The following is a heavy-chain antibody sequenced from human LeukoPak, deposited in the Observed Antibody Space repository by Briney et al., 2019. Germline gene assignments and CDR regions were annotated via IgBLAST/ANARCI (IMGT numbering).Heavy chain of an antibody. J-gene: IGHJ4*02. CDR1: GVSISSFY. CDR3: ARTSLAFCGGDCYSHPFDY. D-gene: IGHD2-21*01. Sequence: SETLSLTCTISGVSISSFYWSWLRQPPGKGLEWVGYISYSGTTNYNPSLKSRVTISLDTSKNQFSLSLSSATAADTAVYYCARTSLAFCGGDCYSHPFDYWGQGTLVTVSS. CDR2: ISYSGTT. V-gene: IGHV4-59*01.